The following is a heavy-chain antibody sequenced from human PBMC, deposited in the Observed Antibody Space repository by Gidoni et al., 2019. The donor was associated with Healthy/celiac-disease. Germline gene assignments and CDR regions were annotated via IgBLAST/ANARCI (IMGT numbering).Heavy chain of an antibody. J-gene: IGHJ4*02. CDR2: ISYDGSNK. V-gene: IGHV3-30*18. D-gene: IGHD4-4*01. CDR3: AKFVASGNSRDY. CDR1: GFTFSSYG. Sequence: QVQLVESGGGVVQPGRSLRLSCAASGFTFSSYGMHWVRQAPGKGLEWVAVISYDGSNKYYADSVKGRFTISRDNSKNTLYLQMNSLRAEDTAVYYCAKFVASGNSRDYWGQGTLVTVSS.